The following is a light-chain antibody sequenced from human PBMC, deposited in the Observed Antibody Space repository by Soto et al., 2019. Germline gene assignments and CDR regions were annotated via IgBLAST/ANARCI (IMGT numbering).Light chain of an antibody. CDR3: SSYAGSYTVV. CDR1: SSDVGGYNY. Sequence: QSALTQPPSASGSPGQSVTISCTGTSSDVGGYNYVSWYQQHPGKAPKLMIYEVNKRPSGVPDRFSGSKSGNTASLTVSGLRTEDEADYYCSSYAGSYTVVFGGGTKVTVL. CDR2: EVN. V-gene: IGLV2-8*01. J-gene: IGLJ2*01.